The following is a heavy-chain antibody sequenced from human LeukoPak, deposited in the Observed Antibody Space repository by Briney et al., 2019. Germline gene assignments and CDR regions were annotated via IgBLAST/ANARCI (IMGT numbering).Heavy chain of an antibody. V-gene: IGHV1-2*02. Sequence: ASVKVSCKASGYTFTGYYIHWVRQAPGQGLEWMGWINPNSGGTNYAQKFQGRVTMTRDTSISTAYMELSRLRSDDTAVYYCARERAAAGTVAFDIWGQGTMVTVSS. D-gene: IGHD6-13*01. J-gene: IGHJ3*02. CDR3: ARERAAAGTVAFDI. CDR1: GYTFTGYY. CDR2: INPNSGGT.